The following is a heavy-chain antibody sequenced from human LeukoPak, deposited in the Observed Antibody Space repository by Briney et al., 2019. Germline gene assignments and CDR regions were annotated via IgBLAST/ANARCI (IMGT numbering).Heavy chain of an antibody. J-gene: IGHJ4*02. CDR3: ARDSHYYGSGTKY. V-gene: IGHV3-30*19. D-gene: IGHD3-10*01. CDR2: ISYDGSNK. Sequence: PGGSLRLSCAASGFAFNTYAMHWVRQAPGKGLEWVAVISYDGSNKYYADSVKGRFTISRDNSKNTLYLQMNSLRAEDTAVYYCARDSHYYGSGTKYWGQGTLVTVSS. CDR1: GFAFNTYA.